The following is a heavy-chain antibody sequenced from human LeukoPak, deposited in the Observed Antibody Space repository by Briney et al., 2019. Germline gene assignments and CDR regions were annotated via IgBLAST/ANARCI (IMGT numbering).Heavy chain of an antibody. CDR3: ARDGLVPAASYYFDY. CDR2: ISYDGSNK. D-gene: IGHD2-2*01. CDR1: GFTFSSYA. J-gene: IGHJ4*02. Sequence: QSGGSLRLSCAASGFTFSSYAMHWVRQAPGKGLEWVAVISYDGSNKYYADSVKGRFTISRDNSKNTLYLQMNSLRAEDTAVYYCARDGLVPAASYYFDYWGQGTLVTVSS. V-gene: IGHV3-30-3*01.